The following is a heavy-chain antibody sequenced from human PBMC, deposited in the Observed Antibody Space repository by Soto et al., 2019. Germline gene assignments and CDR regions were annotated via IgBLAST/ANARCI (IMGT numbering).Heavy chain of an antibody. CDR1: GGSFSGYY. CDR2: INHSGST. CDR3: ARNSSYYYDSSGYYVFDY. Sequence: SETLSLTCAVYGGSFSGYYWSWIRQPPGKGLEWIGEINHSGSTNYNPSLKSRVTISVDTSKNQFSLKLSSVTAADTAVYYCARNSSYYYDSSGYYVFDYWGQGSLVTVSS. J-gene: IGHJ4*02. V-gene: IGHV4-34*01. D-gene: IGHD3-22*01.